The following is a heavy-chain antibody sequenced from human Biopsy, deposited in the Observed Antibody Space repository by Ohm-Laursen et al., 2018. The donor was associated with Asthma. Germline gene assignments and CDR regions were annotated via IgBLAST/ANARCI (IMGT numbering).Heavy chain of an antibody. D-gene: IGHD2-2*01. V-gene: IGHV3-53*01. Sequence: SLRLSCTASGFADSRDHMFWVGQAAGKGLEWVSVIYSGGTSHTADSMRGRFTISRDYSKNTLYLQMHSPRAEDSAVYYCARGVSSNWSHYYFDYWGQGTLVTVSS. CDR2: IYSGGTS. CDR1: GFADSRDH. J-gene: IGHJ4*02. CDR3: ARGVSSNWSHYYFDY.